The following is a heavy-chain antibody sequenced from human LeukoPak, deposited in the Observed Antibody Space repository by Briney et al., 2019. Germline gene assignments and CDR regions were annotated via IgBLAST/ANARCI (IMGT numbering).Heavy chain of an antibody. Sequence: PGGSLRLSCAASGVTFEDYYLSWIRQPPGKGLEWIGYIYYSGSTNYNPSLKSRVTISVDTSKNQFSLKLSSVTAADTAVYYCARRRYSYGLFDYWGQGTLVTVSS. J-gene: IGHJ4*02. CDR3: ARRRYSYGLFDY. V-gene: IGHV4-59*08. CDR2: IYYSGST. CDR1: GVTFEDYY. D-gene: IGHD5-18*01.